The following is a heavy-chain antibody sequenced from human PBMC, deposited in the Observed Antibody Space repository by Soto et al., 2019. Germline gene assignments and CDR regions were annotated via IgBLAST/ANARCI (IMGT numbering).Heavy chain of an antibody. CDR1: EFTFSNHD. Sequence: QVQLVESGGGVVQPGRSLRLSCAASEFTFSNHDMHWVRQAPGKGLEGVADIWNDGSKKYYADSVKGRCTISRDNSKNMLYLQMNSLRAEETAVYHCARARYSGGYFDHWGQGPLVTVSS. D-gene: IGHD1-26*01. CDR3: ARARYSGGYFDH. CDR2: IWNDGSKK. J-gene: IGHJ4*02. V-gene: IGHV3-33*01.